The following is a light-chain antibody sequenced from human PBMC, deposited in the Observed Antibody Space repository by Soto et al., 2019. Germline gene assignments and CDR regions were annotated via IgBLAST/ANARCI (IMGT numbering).Light chain of an antibody. J-gene: IGKJ4*01. CDR3: QQRSSWPLT. V-gene: IGKV3-11*01. CDR1: QSVGSY. CDR2: DAF. Sequence: EIVLTQSPATLSLSPGERATLSCRASQSVGSYFAWYQQKPGQAPRLLIYDAFSRATGIPARFSGSGSGTDFTLTISSLEPEDGAVYFCQQRSSWPLTFGGGTMVEIK.